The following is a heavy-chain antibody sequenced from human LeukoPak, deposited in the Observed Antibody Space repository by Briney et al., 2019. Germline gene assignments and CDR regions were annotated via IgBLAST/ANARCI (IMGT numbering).Heavy chain of an antibody. J-gene: IGHJ4*02. CDR1: GFTFGSYA. Sequence: GGSLRLSCVASGFTFGSYAMSWVRQAPGKGLEWVSSISSSSSYIYYADSVKGRFTISRDNAKNSLYLQTNSLRAEDTAVYYCARDIEDRSGYYYDYWGQGTLVTVSS. D-gene: IGHD3-22*01. CDR3: ARDIEDRSGYYYDY. CDR2: ISSSSSYI. V-gene: IGHV3-21*01.